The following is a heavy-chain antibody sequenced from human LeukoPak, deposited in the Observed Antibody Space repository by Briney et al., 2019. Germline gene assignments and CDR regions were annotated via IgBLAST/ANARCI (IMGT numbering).Heavy chain of an antibody. CDR3: ARAHRFGELSKFDY. CDR1: GGTFSSYA. D-gene: IGHD3-10*01. CDR2: MNPNSGNT. Sequence: ASVKVSCKASGGTFSSYAISWVRQAPGQGLEWMGWMNPNSGNTGYAQKFQGRVTMTRNTSISTAYMELSSLRSEDTAVYYCARAHRFGELSKFDYWGQGTLVTVPS. J-gene: IGHJ4*02. V-gene: IGHV1-8*02.